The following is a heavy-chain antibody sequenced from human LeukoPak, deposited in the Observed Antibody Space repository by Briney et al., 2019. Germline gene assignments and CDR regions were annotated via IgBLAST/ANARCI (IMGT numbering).Heavy chain of an antibody. Sequence: GGSLRLSCAASGFIFSDYYMSWIRQTPGKGLEWVSYISSSGSPISYADSVKGRFTVSRDNAKKSLYLQMNSLRAEDTAIYYCARGSKTYDSGSIGRFDPWGQGTLVTVSS. J-gene: IGHJ5*02. D-gene: IGHD3-10*01. V-gene: IGHV3-11*01. CDR1: GFIFSDYY. CDR2: ISSSGSPI. CDR3: ARGSKTYDSGSIGRFDP.